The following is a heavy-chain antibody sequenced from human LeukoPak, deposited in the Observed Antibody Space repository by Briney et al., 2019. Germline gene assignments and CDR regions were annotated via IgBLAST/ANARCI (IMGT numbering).Heavy chain of an antibody. V-gene: IGHV3-21*01. Sequence: GGSLRLSCAASGFTFSSYSMSWVRQAPGKWLESVSSISSSSSYIYYADSVKGRFTISRDNAKNSLYLQMNSLRAEDTAVDYCARDTDYYDSSGYYSDAFDIWGQGTMVTVSS. J-gene: IGHJ3*02. CDR1: GFTFSSYS. CDR2: ISSSSSYI. D-gene: IGHD3-22*01. CDR3: ARDTDYYDSSGYYSDAFDI.